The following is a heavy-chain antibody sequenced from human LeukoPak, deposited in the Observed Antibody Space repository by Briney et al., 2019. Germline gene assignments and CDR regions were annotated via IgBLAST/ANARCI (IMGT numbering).Heavy chain of an antibody. D-gene: IGHD6-19*01. CDR1: GGSISSGGYY. CDR3: ARDPGSGWYGLVDY. J-gene: IGHJ4*02. CDR2: IYYSGST. V-gene: IGHV4-31*03. Sequence: PSQTLSLTCTVSGGSISSGGYYWSWIRQHPGKGLEWIGYIYYSGSTYYNPSLKSRVTISVDTSKNQFSLKLSSVTAADTAVYYCARDPGSGWYGLVDYWGQGTLVTVSS.